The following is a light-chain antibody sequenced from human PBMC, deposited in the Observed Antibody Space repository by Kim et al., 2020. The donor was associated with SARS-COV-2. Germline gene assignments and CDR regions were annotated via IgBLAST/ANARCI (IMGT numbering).Light chain of an antibody. CDR2: YDS. Sequence: APEKTARITCGGNNIASNSVHWYQQKPGQAPVLVIYYDSDRPSGIPERFSGSNSGNTDTLTISRVEAGDEADYYCQVWDSSSDPAVFGGGTQLTVL. J-gene: IGLJ2*01. CDR1: NIASNS. V-gene: IGLV3-21*04. CDR3: QVWDSSSDPAV.